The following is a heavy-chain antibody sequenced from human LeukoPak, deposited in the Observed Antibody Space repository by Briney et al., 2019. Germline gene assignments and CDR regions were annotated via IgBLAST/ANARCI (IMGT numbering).Heavy chain of an antibody. CDR2: ISGSGDRT. D-gene: IGHD3-10*01. CDR1: GFTFSSYS. J-gene: IGHJ4*02. V-gene: IGHV3-23*01. Sequence: PGGSLRLSCAASGFTFSSYSMNWVRQAPGKGLEWGSTISGSGDRTYYADSVKGRVTISRDNSKDTLFLQMNSLRAEDTAVYYCAKGYYGSGSYGWFDYWGQGTLVTVSS. CDR3: AKGYYGSGSYGWFDY.